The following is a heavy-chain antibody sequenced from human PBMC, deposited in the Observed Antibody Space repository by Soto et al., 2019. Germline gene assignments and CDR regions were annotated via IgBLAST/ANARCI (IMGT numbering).Heavy chain of an antibody. CDR3: VKDSLYSTSWYDFDY. Sequence: EVQLLESGGGLVQPGGSLRLSCAASGFTFSSYAMNWVRQAPGKGLQWVSGISGSGGTSYADSVKGRFTISRDNSKNTLYLQMNSLRAEDTAVYYCVKDSLYSTSWYDFDYWGQGTLVTDSS. J-gene: IGHJ4*02. CDR2: ISGSGGT. D-gene: IGHD6-13*01. CDR1: GFTFSSYA. V-gene: IGHV3-23*01.